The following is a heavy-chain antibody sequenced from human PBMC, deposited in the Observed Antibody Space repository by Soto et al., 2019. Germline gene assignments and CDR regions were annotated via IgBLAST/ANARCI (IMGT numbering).Heavy chain of an antibody. Sequence: GGSLRLSCAASGFTFSSYAMSWVRQAPGKGLEWVSAISGSGGSTYYADSVKGRFTISRENSKNTLYLQMNSLRAEDTAVYYCEKEGGEEQWLPDYYYYGMDVWGQGTTVTVSS. CDR3: EKEGGEEQWLPDYYYYGMDV. D-gene: IGHD6-19*01. CDR2: ISGSGGST. CDR1: GFTFSSYA. V-gene: IGHV3-23*01. J-gene: IGHJ6*02.